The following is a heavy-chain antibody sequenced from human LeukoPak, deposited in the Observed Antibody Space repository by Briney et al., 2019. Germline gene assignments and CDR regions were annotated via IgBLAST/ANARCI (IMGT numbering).Heavy chain of an antibody. V-gene: IGHV3-21*01. D-gene: IGHD3-16*01. CDR1: GFTFSSYS. Sequence: NPGGSLRLSCAASGFTFSSYSMNWVRQAPGKGLEWVSSISSSSSYIYYADSAKGRFTISRDNAKNSLYLQMNSLRAEDTAVYYCAVSGDYVWGTPPHYWGQGTLVTVSS. CDR2: ISSSSSYI. J-gene: IGHJ4*02. CDR3: AVSGDYVWGTPPHY.